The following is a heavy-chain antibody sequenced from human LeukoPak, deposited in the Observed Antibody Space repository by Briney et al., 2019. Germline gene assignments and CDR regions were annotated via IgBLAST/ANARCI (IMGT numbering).Heavy chain of an antibody. V-gene: IGHV1-8*01. J-gene: IGHJ3*02. Sequence: ASVKVSCKASGYAFTSDDINWVRQAPGQGLEWMGWMNPSSGNTGYAQKFQGRVTMIRNTSISTAYMELSSLRSEDTAVYYCARRTRELGYCSGGSCYHDAFDIWGQGTMVTVSS. CDR2: MNPSSGNT. CDR1: GYAFTSDD. CDR3: ARRTRELGYCSGGSCYHDAFDI. D-gene: IGHD2-15*01.